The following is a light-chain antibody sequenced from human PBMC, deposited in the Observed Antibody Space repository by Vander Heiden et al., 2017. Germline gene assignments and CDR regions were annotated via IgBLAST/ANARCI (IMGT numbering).Light chain of an antibody. CDR1: SSDVGGYNY. J-gene: IGLJ3*02. V-gene: IGLV2-14*03. CDR2: DVR. Sequence: QSALTQPASASGSPGQSITISCTGTSSDVGGYNYVSWYQQHPGKAPKLMIYDVRNRPSGVSNRFSGSKSGNTASLTISGLQAEDEADYYCSSYTSSSTLVFGGGTKLTVL. CDR3: SSYTSSSTLV.